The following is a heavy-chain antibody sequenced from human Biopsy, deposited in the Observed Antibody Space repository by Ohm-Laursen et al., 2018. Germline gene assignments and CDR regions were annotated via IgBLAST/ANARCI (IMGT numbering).Heavy chain of an antibody. CDR1: GDSVTKYY. CDR2: IYYSVMT. CDR3: ARDSGILNYGNCKYYHYYGMDV. D-gene: IGHD4-11*01. J-gene: IGHJ6*02. V-gene: IGHV4-59*02. Sequence: SDTLSLTCTVSGDSVTKYYWSWIRQPPGKGLEWIGHIYYSVMTNYNPSLQSRVSISVDTSRNQVSLTLSSVTAADTAVYYCARDSGILNYGNCKYYHYYGMDVWGQGTKVTVSS.